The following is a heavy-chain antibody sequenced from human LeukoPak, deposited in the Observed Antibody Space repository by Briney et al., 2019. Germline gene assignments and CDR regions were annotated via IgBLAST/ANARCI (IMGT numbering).Heavy chain of an antibody. CDR2: ISNSGGST. V-gene: IGHV3-23*01. D-gene: IGHD3-10*01. Sequence: GGSLRLSCASSVFTFSIHSMSWVRQAPGKGLEWVSVISNSGGSTFYADSVKGRFTISRDNSKNTLYLQMNSLRAEDTAVYYCAKPASGSGTSLYYLDYWGQGTLVTVSS. CDR3: AKPASGSGTSLYYLDY. J-gene: IGHJ4*02. CDR1: VFTFSIHS.